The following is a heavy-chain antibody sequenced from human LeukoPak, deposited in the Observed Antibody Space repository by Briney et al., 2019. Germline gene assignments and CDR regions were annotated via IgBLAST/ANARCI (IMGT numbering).Heavy chain of an antibody. J-gene: IGHJ4*02. V-gene: IGHV4-39*01. CDR2: ILYSGST. CDR1: GVSITSSSDY. Sequence: SETLSLTCTVSGVSITSSSDYWGWIRQPPGKGLEWLGSILYSGSTYYNPSLESRLTMSIDTSKNQFSLKLSSVTAADTAAYYCARHYYDSSGYRRDYYFDYWGQGTLVTVSS. D-gene: IGHD3-22*01. CDR3: ARHYYDSSGYRRDYYFDY.